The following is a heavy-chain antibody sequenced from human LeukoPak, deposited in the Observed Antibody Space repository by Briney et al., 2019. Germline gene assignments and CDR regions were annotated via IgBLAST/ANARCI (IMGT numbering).Heavy chain of an antibody. J-gene: IGHJ4*02. V-gene: IGHV3-30*04. D-gene: IGHD2-2*01. Sequence: GRSLRLSCAASGFTFSSYAMHWVRQAPGKGLEWVAVISYDGSNKYYADSVKGRFTISRDNSKNTLYLQMNSLRAEDTAVYYCARDRDCSSTSCFQGLDYWGQGTLVTVSS. CDR1: GFTFSSYA. CDR3: ARDRDCSSTSCFQGLDY. CDR2: ISYDGSNK.